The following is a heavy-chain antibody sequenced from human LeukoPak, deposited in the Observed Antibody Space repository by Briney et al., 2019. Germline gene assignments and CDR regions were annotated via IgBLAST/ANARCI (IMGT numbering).Heavy chain of an antibody. CDR1: GGSISSYY. CDR2: IYYSEST. CDR3: ARSPDTYYDSSGYFSDANWLDP. V-gene: IGHV4-59*08. Sequence: SETLSLTCTVSGGSISSYYWSWIRQPPGKGLEWIGYIYYSESTNYNPSLKSRVTISVDTSKNQFSLKLSSVTAADTAVYYCARSPDTYYDSSGYFSDANWLDPWGQGTLVTVSS. J-gene: IGHJ5*02. D-gene: IGHD3-22*01.